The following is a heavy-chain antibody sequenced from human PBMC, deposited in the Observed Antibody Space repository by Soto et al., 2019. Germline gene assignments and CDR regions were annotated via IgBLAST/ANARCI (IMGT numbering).Heavy chain of an antibody. Sequence: SETLSLTCTVSGGSISSGGYYWSWIRQHPGKGLEWIGYIYYSGSTDYNPSLKSRVTISVDTSKNQFSLKLSSVTAADTAVYYCARDRTLVTDDGMDVWGQGTTVTVSS. V-gene: IGHV4-31*03. CDR3: ARDRTLVTDDGMDV. D-gene: IGHD2-21*02. J-gene: IGHJ6*02. CDR2: IYYSGST. CDR1: GGSISSGGYY.